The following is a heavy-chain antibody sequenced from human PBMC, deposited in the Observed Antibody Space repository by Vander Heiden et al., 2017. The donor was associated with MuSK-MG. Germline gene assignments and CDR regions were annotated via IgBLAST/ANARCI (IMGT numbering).Heavy chain of an antibody. V-gene: IGHV4-39*01. J-gene: IGHJ4*02. Sequence: QLQLQESAPGLVKPSETLSLTCTVSGGSISSSSYYWGWIRQPPGKGLEWIGSIYYSGSTYYNPSLKSRVTISVDTSKNQFSLKLSSVTAADTAVYYCARRNNWNYLFYFDYWGQGTLVTVSS. CDR1: GGSISSSSYY. CDR2: IYYSGST. D-gene: IGHD1-7*01. CDR3: ARRNNWNYLFYFDY.